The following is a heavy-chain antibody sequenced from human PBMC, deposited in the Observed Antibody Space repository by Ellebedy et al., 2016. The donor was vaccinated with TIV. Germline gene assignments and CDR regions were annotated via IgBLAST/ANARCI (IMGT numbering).Heavy chain of an antibody. D-gene: IGHD7-27*01. CDR1: AFIFSVYG. J-gene: IGHJ4*02. Sequence: PGGSLRLSCTASAFIFSVYGMHWVRQAPGKGLEWIAVISADGSTKYHADSVEGRFTISRDNSQYTLYLQMNSLRPEDTAVYWCASWDFDYWGQGTLVTVSS. CDR2: ISADGSTK. V-gene: IGHV3-30*03. CDR3: ASWDFDY.